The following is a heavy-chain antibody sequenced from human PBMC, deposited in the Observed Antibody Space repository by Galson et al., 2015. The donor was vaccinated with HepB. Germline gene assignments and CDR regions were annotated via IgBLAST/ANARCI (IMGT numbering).Heavy chain of an antibody. CDR1: GFTFSNSA. J-gene: IGHJ4*02. Sequence: SVKVSCKASGFTFSNSAIQWVRQARGQGLEWIGWIVVGGGNTNYAQHFQGRLTITRDMSTGTAYMEVTSLRVEDTAVYYCAAESYSSGCCKYDFWGQGTLVTVSS. D-gene: IGHD6-25*01. V-gene: IGHV1-58*02. CDR3: AAESYSSGCCKYDF. CDR2: IVVGGGNT.